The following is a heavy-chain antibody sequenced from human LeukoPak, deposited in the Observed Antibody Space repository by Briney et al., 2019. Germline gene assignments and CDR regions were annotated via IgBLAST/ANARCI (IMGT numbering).Heavy chain of an antibody. CDR3: AGGTRYSSGWYWEERY. J-gene: IGHJ4*02. V-gene: IGHV4-39*01. Sequence: SETLSLTCTVSGGSISSSSYYWGWIRQPPGKGLEWIGSIYYSGSTYYNPSLKSRVTISVDTSKNQFSLKLSSVTAADTAVYYCAGGTRYSSGWYWEERYWGQGTLVTVSS. CDR2: IYYSGST. D-gene: IGHD6-19*01. CDR1: GGSISSSSYY.